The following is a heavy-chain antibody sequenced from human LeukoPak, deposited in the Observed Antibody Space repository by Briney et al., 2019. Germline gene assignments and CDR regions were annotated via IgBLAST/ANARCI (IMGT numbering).Heavy chain of an antibody. Sequence: GGSLRLSCAASGFTFSSYAMSWVRQAPGKGLEWVSSISGSGYSAYHADSVKGRFTISRDNSKNTLYLQMGSLRAEDMAVYYCARTGYSSGSLDYWGQGTLVTVSS. D-gene: IGHD6-19*01. J-gene: IGHJ4*02. CDR2: ISGSGYSA. CDR1: GFTFSSYA. V-gene: IGHV3-23*01. CDR3: ARTGYSSGSLDY.